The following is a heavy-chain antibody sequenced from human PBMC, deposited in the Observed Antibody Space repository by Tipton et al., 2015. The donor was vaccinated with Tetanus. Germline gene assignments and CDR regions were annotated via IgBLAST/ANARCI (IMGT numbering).Heavy chain of an antibody. CDR3: ARANYDFPKKGPFDS. Sequence: TLSLTCIVSGDSVTASHWSWIRQPPGKGLEWIAKIYFREGTDYNPSLKSRVTISVDTSKNQFSLKLTSVTAADTAVYYCARANYDFPKKGPFDSWGQGTLVIVSS. D-gene: IGHD3-3*01. V-gene: IGHV4-59*02. J-gene: IGHJ4*02. CDR2: IYFREGT. CDR1: GDSVTASH.